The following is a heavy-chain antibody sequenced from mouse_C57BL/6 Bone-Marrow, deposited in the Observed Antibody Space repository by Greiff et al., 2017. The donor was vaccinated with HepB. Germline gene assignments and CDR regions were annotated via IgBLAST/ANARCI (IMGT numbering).Heavy chain of an antibody. D-gene: IGHD2-3*01. Sequence: VQLQHSGAELVKPGASVKMSCKASGYTFTSYWITWVKQRPGQGLEWIGDIYPGSGNTNYNEKFKSKATLTVDTSSSTAYMQLSSLTSEDSAVYDCARAGWLLPYFDYGGQGTALTVSS. J-gene: IGHJ2*01. CDR3: ARAGWLLPYFDY. CDR1: GYTFTSYW. CDR2: IYPGSGNT. V-gene: IGHV1-55*01.